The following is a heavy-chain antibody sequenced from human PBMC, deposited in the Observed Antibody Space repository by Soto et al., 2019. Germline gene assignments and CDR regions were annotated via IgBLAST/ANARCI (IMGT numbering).Heavy chain of an antibody. D-gene: IGHD2-2*01. CDR3: ARSAYPEGFDP. CDR2: INHSGST. Sequence: PSETLSLTCAVYGGSFSGYYWSWIRQPPGKGLEWIGEINHSGSTNYNPSLKSRVTISVDTSKNQFSLKLSSVTAADTAVYYCARSAYPEGFDPWGQGTLVTVSS. V-gene: IGHV4-34*01. CDR1: GGSFSGYY. J-gene: IGHJ5*02.